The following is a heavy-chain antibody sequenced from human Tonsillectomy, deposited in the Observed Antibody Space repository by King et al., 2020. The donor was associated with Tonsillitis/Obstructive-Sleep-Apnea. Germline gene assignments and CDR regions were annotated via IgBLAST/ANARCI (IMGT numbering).Heavy chain of an antibody. CDR3: ARVYYDFWSGQDYYYYGMDV. CDR1: GYTFTGYY. V-gene: IGHV1-2*02. J-gene: IGHJ6*02. CDR2: INPTIVAP. D-gene: IGHD3-3*01. Sequence: VQLVESGAEVKKPGASVKVSCKASGYTFTGYYMHWVRQAPGQGLGGMGGINPTIVAPNIAQNFQGRVTMTRETSFSTAYMGLSRLRSDDTAVYYCARVYYDFWSGQDYYYYGMDVWGQGTTVTVSS.